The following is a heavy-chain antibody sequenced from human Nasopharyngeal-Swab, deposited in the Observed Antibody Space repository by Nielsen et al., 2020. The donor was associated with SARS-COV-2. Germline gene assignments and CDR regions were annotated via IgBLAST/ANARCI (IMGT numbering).Heavy chain of an antibody. V-gene: IGHV1-69*13. CDR3: AKVRTNYGMGLNGALDP. J-gene: IGHJ5*02. D-gene: IGHD4-17*01. CDR1: GGTFRNSG. Sequence: SVKVSCKSSGGTFRNSGFSWVRQAPGQGLEWMGGIIPVFGTPLYAQKFQGRVTISADESTTTTYMELSSLRSQDTAVYYCAKVRTNYGMGLNGALDPWGQGTLVTVSS. CDR2: IIPVFGTP.